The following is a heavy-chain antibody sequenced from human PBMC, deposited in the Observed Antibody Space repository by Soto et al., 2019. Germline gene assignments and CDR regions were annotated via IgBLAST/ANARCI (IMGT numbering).Heavy chain of an antibody. Sequence: GGSLRLSCAASGFTFSNAWMSWVRQAPGKGLEWVGRIKSKTDGGTTDYAAPVKGRFSISREDSKTTLYLQMNSLQTEYTAVYYCTTDKAPGSGSIVVLPASKDMDVWGKGTTVTVSS. V-gene: IGHV3-15*01. CDR3: TTDKAPGSGSIVVLPASKDMDV. CDR2: IKSKTDGGTT. CDR1: GFTFSNAW. D-gene: IGHD2-2*01. J-gene: IGHJ6*03.